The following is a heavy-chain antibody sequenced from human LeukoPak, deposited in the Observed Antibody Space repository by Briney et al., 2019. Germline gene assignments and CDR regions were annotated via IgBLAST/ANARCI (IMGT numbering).Heavy chain of an antibody. CDR2: ISGSGGST. CDR3: ANFGGYSGYDYTFFDAFDI. V-gene: IGHV3-23*01. CDR1: GFTFSSYA. D-gene: IGHD5-12*01. J-gene: IGHJ3*02. Sequence: PGRSLRLSCAASGFTFSSYAMSWVRQAPGKGLEWVSAISGSGGSTYYADSVKGRFTISRDNSKNTLYLQMNSLRAEDTAVYYCANFGGYSGYDYTFFDAFDIWGQGTMVTVSS.